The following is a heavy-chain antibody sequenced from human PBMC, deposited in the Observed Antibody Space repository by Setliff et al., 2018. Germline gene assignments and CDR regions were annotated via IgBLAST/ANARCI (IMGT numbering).Heavy chain of an antibody. Sequence: SLRLSCAASGFTFSSYGMHWVRQAPGKGLEWVAVIWYDGSNKYYADSVKGRFTISRDNSKNTLYLQTDSLRAEDTAVYYCAKGSSGWFGLCDYWGQGTLVTVSS. CDR2: IWYDGSNK. D-gene: IGHD6-19*01. J-gene: IGHJ4*02. CDR1: GFTFSSYG. CDR3: AKGSSGWFGLCDY. V-gene: IGHV3-33*06.